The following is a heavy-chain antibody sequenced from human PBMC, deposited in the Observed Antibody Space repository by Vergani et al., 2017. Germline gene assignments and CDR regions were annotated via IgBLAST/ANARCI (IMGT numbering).Heavy chain of an antibody. J-gene: IGHJ5*02. Sequence: QVQLQESGPGLVKPSQTLSLTCTVSGGSISSGSYYWSWIRQPAGKGLEWIGRIYTSGSTNYNPSLKSRVTISVDTSKNQFSLKLSSVTAADTAVYYCARDRGSGIQRWLPSGFDPWGQGTLVTVSS. CDR3: ARDRGSGIQRWLPSGFDP. V-gene: IGHV4-61*02. D-gene: IGHD5-18*01. CDR2: IYTSGST. CDR1: GGSISSGSYY.